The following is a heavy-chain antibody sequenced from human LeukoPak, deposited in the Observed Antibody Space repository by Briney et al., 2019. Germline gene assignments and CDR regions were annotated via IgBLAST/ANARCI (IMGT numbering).Heavy chain of an antibody. CDR3: ARVPHCSGGSCYSFNYYGMDV. CDR2: ISNSSSYI. J-gene: IGHJ6*04. Sequence: GGSLRLSCAASGFTFSSYSMNWVRQAPGKGLEWVSSISNSSSYIYYADSVKGRFTISRDNAKNSLYLQMNSLRAEDTAVYYCARVPHCSGGSCYSFNYYGMDVWGKGTTVTVSS. V-gene: IGHV3-21*01. D-gene: IGHD2-15*01. CDR1: GFTFSSYS.